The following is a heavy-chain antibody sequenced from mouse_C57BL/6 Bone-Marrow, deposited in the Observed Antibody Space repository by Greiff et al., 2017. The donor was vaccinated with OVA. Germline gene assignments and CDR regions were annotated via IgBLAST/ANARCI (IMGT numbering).Heavy chain of an antibody. CDR1: GYAFSSSW. Sequence: QVQLQQSGPELVKPGASVKISCKASGYAFSSSWMNWVKQRPGKGLEWIGRIYPGDGDTNYNGQFKGKATLTADKSSSTAYMQLSSLTSEDSAVYVCARGGYYRDAMAYWGQGTPVTVAS. V-gene: IGHV1-82*01. J-gene: IGHJ4*01. D-gene: IGHD2-12*01. CDR3: ARGGYYRDAMAY. CDR2: IYPGDGDT.